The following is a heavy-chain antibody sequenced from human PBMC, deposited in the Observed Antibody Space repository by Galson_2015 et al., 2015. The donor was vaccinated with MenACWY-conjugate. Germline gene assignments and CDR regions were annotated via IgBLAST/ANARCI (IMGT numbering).Heavy chain of an antibody. V-gene: IGHV3-21*01. Sequence: SLRLSCAASGFTFSSYAMNWVRQAPGKGLEWVSSISRSSTYIYYADSVKGRFTISRDNAKNSLYLQMNSLRAEDTAVYYCARVGYGESVTPDDHWGQGTLVTVSS. D-gene: IGHD4-17*01. J-gene: IGHJ5*02. CDR3: ARVGYGESVTPDDH. CDR1: GFTFSSYA. CDR2: ISRSSTYI.